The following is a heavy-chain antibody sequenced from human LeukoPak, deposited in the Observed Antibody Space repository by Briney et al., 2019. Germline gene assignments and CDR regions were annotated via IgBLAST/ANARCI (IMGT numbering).Heavy chain of an antibody. CDR1: GGSLTSTHY. CDR2: VNLQGST. V-gene: IGHV4-4*02. J-gene: IGHJ4*02. CDR3: AREGGPYRPLDY. Sequence: SETLSLTCGVPGGSLTSTHYWTWVRQPPGKGLEWIGEVNLQGSTNYNPSLMGRVAISGDMSENHISLQLTSVTAADTAVYYCAREGGPYRPLDYSGQGTLVTVSS.